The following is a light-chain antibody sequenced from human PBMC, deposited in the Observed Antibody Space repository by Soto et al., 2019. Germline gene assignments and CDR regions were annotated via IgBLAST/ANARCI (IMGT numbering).Light chain of an antibody. CDR3: SSYTTSRDVV. Sequence: QSVLTQPASVSGSPGQSITISCTGTSSDVGAYNYVSWYQHYPDKAPKLMIYEVSNRPSGVSNRFSASKSGNTASLTISGLQAEDEADYYCSSYTTSRDVVFGGGTKVTVL. CDR1: SSDVGAYNY. J-gene: IGLJ2*01. CDR2: EVS. V-gene: IGLV2-14*01.